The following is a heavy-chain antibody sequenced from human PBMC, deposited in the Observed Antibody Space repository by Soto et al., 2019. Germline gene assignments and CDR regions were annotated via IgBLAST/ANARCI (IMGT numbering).Heavy chain of an antibody. D-gene: IGHD2-15*01. V-gene: IGHV1-69*01. CDR3: ATPDTPWTPYVASDGLDI. CDR2: ITPGSGTA. Sequence: QVQLVQSGAEVKKPGSSVTVSCKASGGTFSSYAITWVRQAPGQGLEWVGEITPGSGTAKYAQRLQGRVTITADESTRTTYMQLNSLRSADTAVYYCATPDTPWTPYVASDGLDIWGQGTMVTVSS. J-gene: IGHJ3*02. CDR1: GGTFSSYA.